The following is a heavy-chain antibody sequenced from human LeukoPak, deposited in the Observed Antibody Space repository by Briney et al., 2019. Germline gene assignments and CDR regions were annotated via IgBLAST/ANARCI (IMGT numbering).Heavy chain of an antibody. D-gene: IGHD5-24*01. Sequence: PSETLSLTRTVSGGSISSYYWSWIRQPPGKGLEWIGYIYYSGSTNYNPSLKSRVTISVDTSKNQFSLKLSSVTAADTAVYYCARSDGYKITYWGQGTLVTVSS. CDR2: IYYSGST. J-gene: IGHJ4*02. V-gene: IGHV4-59*01. CDR3: ARSDGYKITY. CDR1: GGSISSYY.